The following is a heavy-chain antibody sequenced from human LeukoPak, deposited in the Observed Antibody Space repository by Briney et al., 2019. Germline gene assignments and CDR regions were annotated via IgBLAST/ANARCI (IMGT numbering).Heavy chain of an antibody. Sequence: SETLSLTCTVSGGSISSYYWSWIRQPAGKGLEWIGRIYTSGSTNYNPSLKSRVTMSVDTSKNQFSLKLSSVTAADTAVYYCARIGYYYGSGSHDYWGQGTLVTVSS. V-gene: IGHV4-4*07. CDR1: GGSISSYY. J-gene: IGHJ4*02. CDR3: ARIGYYYGSGSHDY. D-gene: IGHD3-10*01. CDR2: IYTSGST.